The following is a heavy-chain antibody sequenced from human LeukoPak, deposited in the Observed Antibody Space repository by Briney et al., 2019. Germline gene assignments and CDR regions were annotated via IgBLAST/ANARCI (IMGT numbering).Heavy chain of an antibody. D-gene: IGHD3-22*01. CDR1: GGTFSSYA. J-gene: IGHJ3*02. CDR2: IIPIFGTA. CDR3: ARGADYYDNGSDAFDI. V-gene: IGHV1-69*05. Sequence: SVKVSCKASGGTFSSYAISWVRQAPGQGLEWMGGIIPIFGTANYAQKFQGRVTITTDESTSTAYMELSSLRSEDTAVYYCARGADYYDNGSDAFDIWGQGTMVTVSS.